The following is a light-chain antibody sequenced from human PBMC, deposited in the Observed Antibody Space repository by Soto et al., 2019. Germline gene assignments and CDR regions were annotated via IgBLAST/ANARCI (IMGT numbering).Light chain of an antibody. CDR1: QSVFSS. V-gene: IGKV3-15*01. J-gene: IGKJ1*01. CDR2: GSA. CDR3: QQYHNWPA. Sequence: EIVITQSPATPSVSPGERATLSFRASQSVFSSLAWFQQRPGQAPRLLIYGSATRATGIPARFSGSGSGTEFTLTISSLQSEDSAVYYCQQYHNWPAFGQGTKVDIK.